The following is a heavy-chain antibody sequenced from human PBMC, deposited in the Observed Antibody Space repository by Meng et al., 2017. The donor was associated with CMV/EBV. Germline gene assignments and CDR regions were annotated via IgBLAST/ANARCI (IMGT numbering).Heavy chain of an antibody. CDR3: ARGVVVPAAISVRVISVLGYYYYGMDV. CDR2: ISYDGSNK. CDR1: GFTFSSYA. Sequence: GESLKISCAASGFTFSSYAMHWVRQAPGKGLEWVAVISYDGSNKYYADSVKGRFTISRDNSKNTLYLQMNSLRAEDTAVYYCARGVVVPAAISVRVISVLGYYYYGMDVWGQGTTDTVSS. D-gene: IGHD2-2*01. V-gene: IGHV3-30*04. J-gene: IGHJ6*02.